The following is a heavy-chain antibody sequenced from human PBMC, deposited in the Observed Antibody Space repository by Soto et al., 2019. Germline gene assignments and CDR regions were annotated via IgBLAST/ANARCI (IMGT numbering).Heavy chain of an antibody. CDR3: ARDMDFSNYVFDY. CDR2: VSSGSVI. J-gene: IGHJ4*01. D-gene: IGHD4-4*01. V-gene: IGHV3-48*03. CDR1: GFTFSSYE. Sequence: QSGGSLRLSCAASGFTFSSYEMSWVRQAPGKGPEWVSYVSSGSVIYYADSVKGRFTISRDNAKNSLYLQMNSLRAEDTAVYYCARDMDFSNYVFDYWGQGTLVTVSS.